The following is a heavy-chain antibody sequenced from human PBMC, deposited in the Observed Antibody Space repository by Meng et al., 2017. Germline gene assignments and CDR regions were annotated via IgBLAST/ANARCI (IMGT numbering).Heavy chain of an antibody. Sequence: GESLKISCAASGFTFSSYGMHWVRQAPGKGLEWVAVIWYDGSNKYYADSVKSRFTISRDNSKNTLYLQMNSLRAEDTAVYYCARDYHYYDSSGFIDYWGQGTLVTVSS. D-gene: IGHD3-22*01. CDR2: IWYDGSNK. V-gene: IGHV3-33*01. CDR1: GFTFSSYG. CDR3: ARDYHYYDSSGFIDY. J-gene: IGHJ4*02.